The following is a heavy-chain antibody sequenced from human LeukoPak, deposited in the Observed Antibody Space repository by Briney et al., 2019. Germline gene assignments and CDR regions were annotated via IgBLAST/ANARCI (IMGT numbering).Heavy chain of an antibody. V-gene: IGHV3-9*03. Sequence: GGSLRLSCAASGFTFDDYAMHWVRQAPGRGPEWVSGISWNSGSIGYADSVKGRFTISRDNAKNSLYLQMNSLRAEDMALYYCAKDMSMDTAMGSDYWGQGTLVTVSS. CDR1: GFTFDDYA. CDR2: ISWNSGSI. D-gene: IGHD5-18*01. CDR3: AKDMSMDTAMGSDY. J-gene: IGHJ4*02.